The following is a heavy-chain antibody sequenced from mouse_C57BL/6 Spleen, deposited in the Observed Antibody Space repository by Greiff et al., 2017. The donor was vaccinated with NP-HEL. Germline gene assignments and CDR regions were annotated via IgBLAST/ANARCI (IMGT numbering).Heavy chain of an antibody. Sequence: VKLVESGPGLVQPSQSLSITCTVSGFSLTSYGVHWVRQSPGKGLAWLGVIWRGGSTDYNAAFMSRLSITKDNSKSQVFFKMNSLQADDTAIYYCAKNTGYGDAMDYWGQGTSVTVSS. CDR2: IWRGGST. CDR1: GFSLTSYG. D-gene: IGHD2-2*01. V-gene: IGHV2-5*01. CDR3: AKNTGYGDAMDY. J-gene: IGHJ4*01.